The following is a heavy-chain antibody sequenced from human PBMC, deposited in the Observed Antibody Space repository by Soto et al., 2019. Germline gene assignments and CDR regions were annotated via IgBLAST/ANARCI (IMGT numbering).Heavy chain of an antibody. J-gene: IGHJ4*02. V-gene: IGHV3-23*01. Sequence: EVQLLESGGGLVQPGGSLRLSCAASGFTFSRHAMGWVRQAPGKGLERVSLINVNIGSTQYADSVKGRFTISRDNSKNTLYLQMTSLRAEDTAVYYCAKDAPGTDGWYYFDYWGQGTLVTVSS. D-gene: IGHD6-19*01. CDR2: INVNIGST. CDR3: AKDAPGTDGWYYFDY. CDR1: GFTFSRHA.